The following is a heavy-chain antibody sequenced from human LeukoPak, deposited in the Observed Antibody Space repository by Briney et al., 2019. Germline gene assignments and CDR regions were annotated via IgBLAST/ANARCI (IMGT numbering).Heavy chain of an antibody. V-gene: IGHV3-21*01. CDR1: GFTFSSYS. Sequence: PGGSLRLSCAASGFTFSSYSMNWVRQAPGKGLEWVSSISSSSSYIYYADSVKGRFTISRDNAKNSLYLQMNSLRAEDTAVYYCASGGATILDSPIDYWGQGTLVTVSS. J-gene: IGHJ4*02. CDR3: ASGGATILDSPIDY. CDR2: ISSSSSYI. D-gene: IGHD3-9*01.